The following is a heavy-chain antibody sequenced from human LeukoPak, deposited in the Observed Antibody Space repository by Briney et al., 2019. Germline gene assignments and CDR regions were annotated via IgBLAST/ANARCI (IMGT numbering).Heavy chain of an antibody. Sequence: GGSLRLSCAASGITFGKNWMHWVRQGPGKGVEGISRINSDGGGAIYADSVKGRFTISRHNAKNTLYLQMNSLRAEDTAVYYCARDVPHNWFDTWGQGTLVTVSS. V-gene: IGHV3-74*01. J-gene: IGHJ5*02. CDR1: GITFGKNW. CDR2: INSDGGGA. CDR3: ARDVPHNWFDT.